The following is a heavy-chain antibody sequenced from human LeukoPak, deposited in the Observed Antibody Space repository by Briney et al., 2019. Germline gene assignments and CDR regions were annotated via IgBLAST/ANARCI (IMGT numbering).Heavy chain of an antibody. J-gene: IGHJ4*02. V-gene: IGHV4-38-2*01. CDR3: ARHDKLEHFDS. CDR2: LYHSGST. CDR1: GYSISSGYY. Sequence: PSETLSLTCAVSGYSISSGYYWGWIRQPPGKGLEWIGSLYHSGSTYYNPSLKSRVTISVDTSKNQFSLKLSSVTAADTAVYYCARHDKLEHFDSWGQGTLVTVSS. D-gene: IGHD1/OR15-1a*01.